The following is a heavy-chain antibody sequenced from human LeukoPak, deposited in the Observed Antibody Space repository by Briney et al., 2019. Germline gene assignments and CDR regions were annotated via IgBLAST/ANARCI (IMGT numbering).Heavy chain of an antibody. Sequence: PGGSLRLSCAASGFTVSSNYMSWVRQAPGKGLEWVAVIWYDGSNKYYADSVKGRFTISRDNSKNTLYLQMNNLRAEDTAVYYCARRAWHSSSNRINWFDPWGQGTLVTVSS. CDR3: ARRAWHSSSNRINWFDP. CDR2: IWYDGSNK. V-gene: IGHV3-33*08. CDR1: GFTVSSNY. D-gene: IGHD6-13*01. J-gene: IGHJ5*02.